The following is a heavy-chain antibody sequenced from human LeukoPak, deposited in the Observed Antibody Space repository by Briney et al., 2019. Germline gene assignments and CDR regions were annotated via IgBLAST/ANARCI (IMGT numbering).Heavy chain of an antibody. CDR3: ASTPGVVKQGYCSGGSCYPSTEDSN. D-gene: IGHD2-15*01. J-gene: IGHJ4*02. CDR2: ISGSGGST. CDR1: GFTFSSYA. V-gene: IGHV3-23*01. Sequence: GGSLRLSCAASGFTFSSYAMSWVRQAPGKGLEWVSAISGSGGSTYYADSVRGRFTISRDNSKNTLYLQMNSLRAEDTAVYYCASTPGVVKQGYCSGGSCYPSTEDSNWGQGTLVTVSS.